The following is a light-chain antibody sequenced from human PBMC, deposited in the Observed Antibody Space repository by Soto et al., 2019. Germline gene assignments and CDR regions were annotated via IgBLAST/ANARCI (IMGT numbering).Light chain of an antibody. CDR3: QTWGTGPVV. J-gene: IGLJ2*01. Sequence: QLVLTQSPSASASLGASDKLTCTLSSGHSSYAIAWHQQQPEKGPRYLMKLNSDGSHSKGDGIPDRFSGSSSGAERYLTNSSLQSEDEADYYCQTWGTGPVVFGGGTKLTVL. V-gene: IGLV4-69*01. CDR1: SGHSSYA. CDR2: LNSDGSH.